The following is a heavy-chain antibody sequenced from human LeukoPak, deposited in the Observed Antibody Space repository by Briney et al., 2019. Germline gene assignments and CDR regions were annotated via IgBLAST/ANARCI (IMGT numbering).Heavy chain of an antibody. Sequence: ASVKVSCKASGYTFTSYGISWVRQAPGQGLEWMGWISAYNGNTNYAQKLQGRVTMTTDTSTSTAYMELRSLRSDDTAVYYCVRDFGSYGRDWFDPWGQGTLVTVSS. J-gene: IGHJ5*02. D-gene: IGHD4-17*01. CDR1: GYTFTSYG. CDR2: ISAYNGNT. V-gene: IGHV1-18*01. CDR3: VRDFGSYGRDWFDP.